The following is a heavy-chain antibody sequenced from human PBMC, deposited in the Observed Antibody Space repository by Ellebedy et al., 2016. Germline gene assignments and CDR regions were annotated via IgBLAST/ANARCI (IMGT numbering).Heavy chain of an antibody. Sequence: SETLSLXXTVSGGSISSGDYYWSWIRQPPGKGLEWIGYIYYSGSTYYNPSLKSRVTISVDTSKNQFSLKLSSVTAADTAVYYCARDHSSAYDSSGGIDYWGQGTLVTVSS. D-gene: IGHD3-22*01. CDR1: GGSISSGDYY. V-gene: IGHV4-30-4*01. J-gene: IGHJ4*02. CDR3: ARDHSSAYDSSGGIDY. CDR2: IYYSGST.